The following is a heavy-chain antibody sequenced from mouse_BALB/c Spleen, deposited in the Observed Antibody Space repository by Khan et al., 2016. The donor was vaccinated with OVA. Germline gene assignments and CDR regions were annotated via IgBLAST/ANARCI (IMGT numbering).Heavy chain of an antibody. CDR3: ARQPYYGYYIVGY. Sequence: VQLQQSGPGLVAPSQSLSITCTISGFSLNNYGVHWVRQPPGKGLEWLVVIWSDGSTAYNSAIISRLSISKDNSKSQVFLKMNSLQTDDTAMYYCARQPYYGYYIVGYWGQGTSVTVSS. CDR2: IWSDGST. V-gene: IGHV2-6-1*01. CDR1: GFSLNNYG. D-gene: IGHD2-10*01. J-gene: IGHJ4*01.